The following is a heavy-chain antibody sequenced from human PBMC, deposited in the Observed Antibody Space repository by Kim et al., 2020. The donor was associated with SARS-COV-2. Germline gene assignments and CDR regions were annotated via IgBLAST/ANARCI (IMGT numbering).Heavy chain of an antibody. D-gene: IGHD1-26*01. Sequence: GGSLRLSCAASGFTFSSYAMHWVRQAPGKGLEWVAVISYDGSNKYYADSVKGRFTISRDNSKNTLYLQMNSLRAEDTAVYYCARGYSGSYYGFDDYWGQG. CDR2: ISYDGSNK. V-gene: IGHV3-30-3*01. J-gene: IGHJ4*02. CDR3: ARGYSGSYYGFDDY. CDR1: GFTFSSYA.